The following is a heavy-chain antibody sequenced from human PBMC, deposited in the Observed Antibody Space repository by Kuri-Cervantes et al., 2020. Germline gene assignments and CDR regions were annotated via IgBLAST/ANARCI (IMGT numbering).Heavy chain of an antibody. Sequence: SLKISCAASGFTFSDYYMSWIRQAPGKGLEWVSGISWNSGSIGYADSVKGRFTISRDNAKNSLYLQMNSLRAEDTASYYCATITTGVAVAGGGGYFDYWGQGTLVTVSS. CDR3: ATITTGVAVAGGGGYFDY. V-gene: IGHV3-9*01. CDR1: GFTFSDYY. D-gene: IGHD6-19*01. J-gene: IGHJ4*02. CDR2: ISWNSGSI.